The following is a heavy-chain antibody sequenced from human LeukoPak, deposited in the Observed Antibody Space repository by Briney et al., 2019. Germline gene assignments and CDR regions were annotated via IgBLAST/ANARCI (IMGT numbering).Heavy chain of an antibody. D-gene: IGHD4-17*01. CDR3: ARYGDYVPFDY. Sequence: EASVKVSCKASGYTFTGYYMHWVRQAPGQGLEWMGWINPNSGGTKYAQKFQGRVTMTRDKSISTAYMELSRLRSNDTAVYFCARYGDYVPFDYWGQGTLVTVSS. J-gene: IGHJ4*02. V-gene: IGHV1-2*02. CDR2: INPNSGGT. CDR1: GYTFTGYY.